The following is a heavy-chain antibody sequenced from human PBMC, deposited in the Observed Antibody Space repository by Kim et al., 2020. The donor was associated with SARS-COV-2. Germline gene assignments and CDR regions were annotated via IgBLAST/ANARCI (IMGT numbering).Heavy chain of an antibody. D-gene: IGHD2-8*01. J-gene: IGHJ4*02. CDR3: ARGLGYCTNGVCYLAFDY. V-gene: IGHV4-34*01. CDR2: INHSGST. Sequence: SETLSLTCAVYGGSFSGYYWSWIRQPPGKGLEWIGEINHSGSTNYNPSLKSRVTISVDTSKNQFSLKLSSVTAVDTAVYYCARGLGYCTNGVCYLAFDYWGQGTLVTVSS. CDR1: GGSFSGYY.